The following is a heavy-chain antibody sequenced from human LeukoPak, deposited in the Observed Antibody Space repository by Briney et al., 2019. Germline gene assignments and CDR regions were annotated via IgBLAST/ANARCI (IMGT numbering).Heavy chain of an antibody. CDR1: GVAFSSYV. J-gene: IGHJ3*02. CDR3: VQEGPRGLAFDI. Sequence: GGSLRLTCEASGVAFSSYVMSWVRQAPGKGPEWVSGISGSGGGTYYADSVKGRFAISRDNSKNTLYLQMNSLRAEDTAVYYCVQEGPRGLAFDIWGQGTKVTVSS. CDR2: ISGSGGGT. V-gene: IGHV3-23*01.